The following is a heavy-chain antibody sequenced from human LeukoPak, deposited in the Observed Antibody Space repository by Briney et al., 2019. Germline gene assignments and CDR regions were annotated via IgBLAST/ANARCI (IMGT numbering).Heavy chain of an antibody. CDR2: IKPDGSEK. CDR1: GFTFSSYW. D-gene: IGHD4-17*01. Sequence: GGSLRLSCAASGFTFSSYWMSWVRQVPGKGLEWVAIIKPDGSEKYCVGSVKGRFTIYRDNAKNSLHLQMNSLRAEDTALYYCARGDFDDYGDYVDAFEFWGQGTMVTVSA. J-gene: IGHJ3*01. CDR3: ARGDFDDYGDYVDAFEF. V-gene: IGHV3-7*01.